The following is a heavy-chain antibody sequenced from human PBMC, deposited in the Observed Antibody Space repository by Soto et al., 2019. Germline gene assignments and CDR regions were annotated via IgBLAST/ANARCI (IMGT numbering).Heavy chain of an antibody. CDR2: LIPLFGTT. V-gene: IGHV1-69*06. CDR1: GGTFSGHA. Sequence: QVQLVQSGAEVKKPGSSVKVSCEASGGTFSGHAISWVRQAPGQGPEWMGGLIPLFGTTQHAQNFQDRLTITAEKSTSTAYMELTSLRFEDTAIYYCARGPNWRSRFDAWGQGTLVTVSS. J-gene: IGHJ5*02. D-gene: IGHD2-8*01. CDR3: ARGPNWRSRFDA.